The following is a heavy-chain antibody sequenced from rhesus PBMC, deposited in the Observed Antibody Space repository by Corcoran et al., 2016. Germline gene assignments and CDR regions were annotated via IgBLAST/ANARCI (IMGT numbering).Heavy chain of an antibody. CDR2: INSDGGST. D-gene: IGHD5-24*01. J-gene: IGHJ6*01. CDR3: AKSRGVQGYYYGLDS. CDR1: GFTFSSYW. Sequence: EVQRVESGGGLAKPGGSLRLSCAASGFTFSSYWMNWVRTAPGKGLEWVSVINSDGGSTYYADSVKGRFTISRDNSKNTLSLQMNSLRAEDTAVYYCAKSRGVQGYYYGLDSWGQGVVVTVSS. V-gene: IGHV3S25*01.